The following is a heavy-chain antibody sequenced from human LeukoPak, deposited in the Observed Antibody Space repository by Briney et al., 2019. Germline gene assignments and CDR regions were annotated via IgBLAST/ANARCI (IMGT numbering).Heavy chain of an antibody. CDR1: GFTVRSSY. D-gene: IGHD5-24*01. Sequence: HPGESLRLSCAASGFTVRSSYMSWVRQAPGKGLEWVSVISSGGSTYCADSVKGRFTISRDSSKNTLYLQMKSLRAEDTALYYCSRDRMGTKSFDYWGQGTLVTVSS. J-gene: IGHJ4*02. CDR3: SRDRMGTKSFDY. CDR2: ISSGGST. V-gene: IGHV3-66*01.